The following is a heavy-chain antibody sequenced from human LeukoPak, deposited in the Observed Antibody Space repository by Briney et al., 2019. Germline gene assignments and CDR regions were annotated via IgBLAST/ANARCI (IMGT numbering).Heavy chain of an antibody. Sequence: GGSLRLSCAASGFTFSSYAMSWVRQAPGKGLEWVSAISGSGGSTYYADSVKGRFTISRDNSKNTLYLQMNSLRAEDTAVYYCAKDVKYYYYYYMDVWGKGTTVTVSS. CDR2: ISGSGGST. V-gene: IGHV3-23*01. J-gene: IGHJ6*03. CDR1: GFTFSSYA. CDR3: AKDVKYYYYYYMDV.